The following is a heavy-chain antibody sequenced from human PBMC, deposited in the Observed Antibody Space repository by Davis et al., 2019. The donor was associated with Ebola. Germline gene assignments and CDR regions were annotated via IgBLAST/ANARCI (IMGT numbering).Heavy chain of an antibody. CDR3: AREGNWGSLTDAFDI. Sequence: GESLKISCAASGFTFSSYAMHWVRQAPGKGLEWVAVISYDGSNKYYADSVKGRFTISRDNSKNTLYLQMNSLRAEDTAVYYCAREGNWGSLTDAFDIWGQRTMVTVSS. V-gene: IGHV3-30-3*01. CDR2: ISYDGSNK. D-gene: IGHD7-27*01. J-gene: IGHJ3*02. CDR1: GFTFSSYA.